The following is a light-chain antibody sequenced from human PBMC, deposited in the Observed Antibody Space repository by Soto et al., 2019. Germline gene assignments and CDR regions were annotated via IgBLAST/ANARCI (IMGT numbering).Light chain of an antibody. J-gene: IGKJ2*01. CDR1: RNINNG. Sequence: DIQMTQSPSTLSASVGDRVTITCRASRNINNGLAWYQQKPGRAPNLLIYKASILESGVPSRFSGSGSGTEFTLTISSLQPDDFATYFCLSYDSYSYTFGQGTELEIK. CDR3: LSYDSYSYT. V-gene: IGKV1-5*03. CDR2: KAS.